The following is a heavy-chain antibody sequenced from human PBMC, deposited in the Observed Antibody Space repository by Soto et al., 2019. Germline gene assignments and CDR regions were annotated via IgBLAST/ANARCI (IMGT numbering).Heavy chain of an antibody. CDR2: ISYDGSNK. CDR1: GFTCSSYG. V-gene: IGHV3-30*18. CDR3: AKILGPSITYGMDV. J-gene: IGHJ6*02. Sequence: GSLRAAGSASGFTCSSYGMHGIRQAPGKGLEWVAVISYDGSNKYYADPVKVRFTISRDNSKNTLYLQMNSLRAEDTAVYYCAKILGPSITYGMDVWGQGTTVTVYS. D-gene: IGHD1-26*01.